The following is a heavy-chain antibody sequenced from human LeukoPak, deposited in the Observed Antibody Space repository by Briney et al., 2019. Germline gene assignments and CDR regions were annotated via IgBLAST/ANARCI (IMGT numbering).Heavy chain of an antibody. CDR2: INPSGSST. J-gene: IGHJ5*02. CDR3: ARDPDSGSGSYYSNWFDP. D-gene: IGHD3-10*01. Sequence: ASVKVSCKASGYSFTSHYMHWVRQAPGQGLEWMGLINPSGSSTLYAQKFQGRVTMTRDMSTTTDYMELSSLRSEDTAVYYCARDPDSGSGSYYSNWFDPWGQGTLVTVSS. CDR1: GYSFTSHY. V-gene: IGHV1-46*01.